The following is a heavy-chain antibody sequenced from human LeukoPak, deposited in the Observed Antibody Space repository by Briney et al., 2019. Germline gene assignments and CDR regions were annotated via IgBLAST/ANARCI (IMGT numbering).Heavy chain of an antibody. J-gene: IGHJ4*02. CDR3: ARSEYSGYDYWFEPYYFDY. D-gene: IGHD5-12*01. Sequence: PGGPLRLSCAASGFTFSSYSMNWVRQAPGKGLEWVSPISSSSSYIYYADSVKGRFTISRDNAKNSLYLQMNSLRAEDTAVYYCARSEYSGYDYWFEPYYFDYWGQGTLVTVSS. CDR1: GFTFSSYS. CDR2: ISSSSSYI. V-gene: IGHV3-21*01.